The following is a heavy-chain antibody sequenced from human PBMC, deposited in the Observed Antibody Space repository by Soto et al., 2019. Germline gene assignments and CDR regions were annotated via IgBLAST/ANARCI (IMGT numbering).Heavy chain of an antibody. J-gene: IGHJ3*02. CDR3: ARRREGAFDI. CDR1: GGSISSSSYY. D-gene: IGHD1-26*01. V-gene: IGHV4-39*01. CDR2: IYYSGST. Sequence: QLQLQESGPGLVKPSETLSLTCTVSGGSISSSSYYWGWIRQPPGKGLEWIGSIYYSGSTDYNPSLKSRVTISVDTSKNQFSLKLSSVTAADTAVYYCARRREGAFDIWGQGTMVTVSS.